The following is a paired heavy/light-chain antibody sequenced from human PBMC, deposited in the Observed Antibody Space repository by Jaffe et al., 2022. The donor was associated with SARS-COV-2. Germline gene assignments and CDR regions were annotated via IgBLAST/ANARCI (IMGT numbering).Heavy chain of an antibody. D-gene: IGHD3-3*01. CDR2: IKQDGSEK. V-gene: IGHV3-7*01. CDR3: ARDGLYDFWSGYPYYYYYYGMDV. J-gene: IGHJ6*02. CDR1: GFTFSSYW. Sequence: EVQLVESGGGLVQPGGSLRLSCAASGFTFSSYWMSWVRQAPGKGLEWVANIKQDGSEKYYVDSVKGRFTISRDNAKNSLYLQMNSLRAEDTAVYYCARDGLYDFWSGYPYYYYYYGMDVWGQGTTVTVSS.
Light chain of an antibody. V-gene: IGKV1-9*01. CDR3: QQLNSYQYT. Sequence: DIQLTQSPSFLSASVGDRVTITCRASQGISSYLAWYQQKPGKAPKLLIYAASTLQSGVPSRFSGSGSGTEFTLTISSLQPEDFATYYCQQLNSYQYTFGQGTKLEIK. CDR2: AAS. CDR1: QGISSY. J-gene: IGKJ2*01.